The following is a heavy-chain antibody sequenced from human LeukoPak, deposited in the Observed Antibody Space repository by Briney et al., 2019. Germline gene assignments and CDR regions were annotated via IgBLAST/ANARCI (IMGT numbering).Heavy chain of an antibody. D-gene: IGHD3-3*01. J-gene: IGHJ1*01. CDR1: GFTFSSYW. CDR2: INGDGRNI. V-gene: IGHV3-74*01. CDR3: AKDYNDFWSGYFQD. Sequence: GGSLRLSCVASGFTFSSYWMHWVRQDPRKGLVWVSRINGDGRNINYADSVRGRFTISRDNAKNTLYLQMNSLRAEDTAVYYCAKDYNDFWSGYFQDWGQGTLVTVSS.